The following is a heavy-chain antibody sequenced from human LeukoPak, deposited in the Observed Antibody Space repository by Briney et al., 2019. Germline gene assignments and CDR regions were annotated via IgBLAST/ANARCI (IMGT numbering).Heavy chain of an antibody. J-gene: IGHJ4*02. CDR1: GYSISSGYY. Sequence: SETLSLTCTVSGYSISSGYYWGWIRQPPGKGLEWIGSIYHSGSTYYNPSLKSRVTMSVDTSKNQFSLKLSSVTAADTAVYYCARVKRLLWFGELFRGVIDYWGQGTLVTVSS. CDR2: IYHSGST. CDR3: ARVKRLLWFGELFRGVIDY. V-gene: IGHV4-38-2*02. D-gene: IGHD3-10*01.